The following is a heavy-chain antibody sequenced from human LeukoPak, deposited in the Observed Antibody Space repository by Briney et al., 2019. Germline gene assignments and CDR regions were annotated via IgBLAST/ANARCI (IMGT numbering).Heavy chain of an antibody. CDR2: IYYSGST. J-gene: IGHJ4*02. D-gene: IGHD2-2*01. V-gene: IGHV4-30-4*08. CDR1: GGSLSSGDYY. CDR3: ASTSSTSCSFDD. Sequence: SETLSLTCTVSGGSLSSGDYYWSWIRQPPGKVLEWIGYIYYSGSTYYNPSLKSRVTISVDTSKNQFYLKLSSVTAADTAVYYCASTSSTSCSFDDWGQGTLVTVSS.